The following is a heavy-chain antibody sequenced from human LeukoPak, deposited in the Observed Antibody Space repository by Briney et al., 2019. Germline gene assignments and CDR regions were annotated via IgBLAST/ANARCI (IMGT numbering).Heavy chain of an antibody. D-gene: IGHD6-19*01. CDR2: ISSSGSTI. J-gene: IGHJ4*02. CDR3: ARDPYYRVAVAGTREGDD. Sequence: GGSLRLSCAASGFTFSDYYMSWIRQAPGKGLEWVSYISSSGSTIYYADSVKGRFTISRDNAKNSLYLQMNSLRAEDTAVYYCARDPYYRVAVAGTREGDDWGQGTLVTVSS. CDR1: GFTFSDYY. V-gene: IGHV3-11*04.